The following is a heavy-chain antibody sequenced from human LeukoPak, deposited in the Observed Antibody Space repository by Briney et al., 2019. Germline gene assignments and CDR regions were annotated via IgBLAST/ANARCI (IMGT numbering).Heavy chain of an antibody. D-gene: IGHD5-18*01. J-gene: IGHJ4*02. V-gene: IGHV3-53*01. CDR2: LSGGFST. Sequence: GGSLRLSCAASGFSVSSNYMNWVRQAPGKGLEWVSVLSGGFSTFYADSVKGRFTISRDNSKNTLDLQMNSLRAEDTAVYYCARRGHGYGSPFDYWGQGTLVTVSS. CDR3: ARRGHGYGSPFDY. CDR1: GFSVSSNY.